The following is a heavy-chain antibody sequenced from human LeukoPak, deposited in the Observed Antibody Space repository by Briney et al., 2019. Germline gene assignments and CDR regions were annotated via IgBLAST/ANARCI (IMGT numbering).Heavy chain of an antibody. J-gene: IGHJ4*02. CDR3: ATHSCSGGSCYSDY. CDR2: FDPEDGET. CDR1: GYTLTELS. V-gene: IGHV1-24*01. Sequence: ASVKVSCKVSGYTLTELSMHWVRQAPGKGREWMGGFDPEDGETIYAQKFQARVTMTEDTSTDTAYMELSSLRSEDTAVYYCATHSCSGGSCYSDYWGQGTLVTGSS. D-gene: IGHD2-15*01.